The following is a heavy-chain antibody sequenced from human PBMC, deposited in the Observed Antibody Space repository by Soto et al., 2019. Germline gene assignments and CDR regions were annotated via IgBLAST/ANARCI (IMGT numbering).Heavy chain of an antibody. CDR3: ARADYIWGSYRYPTYYYYYMDV. V-gene: IGHV3-48*01. CDR1: GFTFSSYS. CDR2: ISSSSSTI. D-gene: IGHD3-16*02. Sequence: EVQLVESGGGLVQPGGSLRLSCAASGFTFSSYSMNWVRQAPGKGLEWGSYISSSSSTIYYADSVKGRFTISRDNAKNSLYLQMNSLRAEDTAVYYCARADYIWGSYRYPTYYYYYMDVWGKGTTVTVSS. J-gene: IGHJ6*03.